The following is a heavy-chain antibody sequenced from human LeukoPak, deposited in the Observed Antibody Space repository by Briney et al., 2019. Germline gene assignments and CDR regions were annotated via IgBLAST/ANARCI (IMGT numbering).Heavy chain of an antibody. D-gene: IGHD1-20*01. CDR2: INHSGST. CDR1: GGSFSGYS. J-gene: IGHJ5*01. V-gene: IGHV4-34*01. CDR3: ACQPDLSGRGNSYNWLVC. Sequence: SETLSLTCPVSGGSFSGYSWSWVRQPPGKGLEWIGEINHSGSTNYNPSLKSRVTISVDTSKNQFSLQLSSVTDADTAVYYCACQPDLSGRGNSYNWLVCWVRGTLVTVSS.